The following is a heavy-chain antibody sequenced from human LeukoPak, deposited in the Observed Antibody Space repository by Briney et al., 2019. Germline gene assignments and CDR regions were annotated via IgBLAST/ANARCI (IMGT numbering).Heavy chain of an antibody. CDR3: ASPPEGPYKGPVWAY. Sequence: GGSLRLSCAASGFTVTADHMSWVRQSPERALEWVSLIDGDGRAYYADSVKGRFIISRDISKDTLYLQMNGLRAEDTAVYYCASPPEGPYKGPVWAYWAQGTLVTVSS. J-gene: IGHJ4*02. V-gene: IGHV3-53*01. CDR1: GFTVTADH. D-gene: IGHD3-10*01. CDR2: IDGDGRA.